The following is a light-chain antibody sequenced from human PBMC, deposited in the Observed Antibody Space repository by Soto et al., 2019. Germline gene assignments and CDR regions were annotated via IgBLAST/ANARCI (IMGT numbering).Light chain of an antibody. Sequence: IVMSQSPDSLAVSLGERATINCKSSQSVLYSADGNNYLAWYQQKPGQPPKLLIYWASNRESGVPDRFSGSGSETDFTLTISSLQAEDVAVYYCHQYYSTPWTFGQGTKVEIK. CDR3: HQYYSTPWT. V-gene: IGKV4-1*01. CDR2: WAS. J-gene: IGKJ1*01. CDR1: QSVLYSADGNNY.